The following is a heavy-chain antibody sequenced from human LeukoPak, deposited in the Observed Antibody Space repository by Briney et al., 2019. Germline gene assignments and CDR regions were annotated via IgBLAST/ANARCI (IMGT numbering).Heavy chain of an antibody. J-gene: IGHJ4*02. CDR2: IWHDGSHK. CDR1: GFSFDTYA. V-gene: IGHV3-33*01. D-gene: IGHD3-10*01. CDR3: ARETFGSGSYPDF. Sequence: GGSLRLSCAASGFSFDTYAMHWVRQAPGQGPEWVALIWHDGSHKFYSNSVRGQFTISRDNSKNTVYLQMNNLRPDDTAVYYCARETFGSGSYPDFWGQGTLVTVSS.